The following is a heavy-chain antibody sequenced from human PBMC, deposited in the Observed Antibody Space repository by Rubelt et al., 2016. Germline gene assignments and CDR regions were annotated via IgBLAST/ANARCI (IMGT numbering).Heavy chain of an antibody. D-gene: IGHD2-2*01. CDR2: IYRGGST. CDR1: GFTVSSNY. CDR3: ARAGGTSHFMDY. Sequence: EVQLVESGGGLVQPGGSLRLSCAASGFTVSSNYMSWVRQAPGKGLEWVSVIYRGGSTYYADSVKGRYTISRDNSKNTLDLQMNSLRAEDTAVYYCARAGGTSHFMDYWGQGTLVTVSS. V-gene: IGHV3-53*01. J-gene: IGHJ4*02.